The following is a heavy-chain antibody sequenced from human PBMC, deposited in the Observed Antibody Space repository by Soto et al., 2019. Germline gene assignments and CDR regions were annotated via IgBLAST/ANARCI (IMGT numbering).Heavy chain of an antibody. V-gene: IGHV1-69*01. CDR2: IIPIFGTA. CDR1: GGTFSSYA. D-gene: IGHD2-2*01. Sequence: QVQLVQSGAEVKKPGSSVKVSCKASGGTFSSYAISWVRQAPGQGLEWMGGIIPIFGTANYAQKFQAKVTITADESTSTAYMELSSLRSEDTAVYYCARSNIVVVPAAKIDYYGMDVWGQGTTVNVSS. CDR3: ARSNIVVVPAAKIDYYGMDV. J-gene: IGHJ6*02.